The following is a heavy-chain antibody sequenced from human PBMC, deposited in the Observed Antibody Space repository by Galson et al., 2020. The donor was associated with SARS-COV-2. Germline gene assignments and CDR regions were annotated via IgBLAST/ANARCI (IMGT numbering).Heavy chain of an antibody. D-gene: IGHD3-9*01. J-gene: IGHJ6*02. CDR3: ARAVTITTRMDV. CDR1: GFSFTTNS. V-gene: IGHV3-21*01. CDR2: ISSTSYYI. Sequence: NSGGSLRLYCAASGFSFTTNSMNWVRQAPGKGLEWVSAISSTSYYIYYADSVKGRFTISRDNAKNSVYLQMNSLRAEDTAVYYCARAVTITTRMDVWGHGTTVTVSS.